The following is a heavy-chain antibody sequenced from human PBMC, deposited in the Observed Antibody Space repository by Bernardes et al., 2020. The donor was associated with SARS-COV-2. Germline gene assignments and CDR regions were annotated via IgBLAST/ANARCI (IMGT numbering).Heavy chain of an antibody. CDR2: FNWNGESV. CDR1: GFTFDDYG. Sequence: GGSLRLSCAASGFTFDDYGMSWVRQVPGKGLEWVSGFNWNGESVSYADSVKGRFTISRDSAKNSMYLQMTSLRVEDTAFYYCARASRNWFDPWGQGTLVTVSS. J-gene: IGHJ5*02. V-gene: IGHV3-20*04. CDR3: ARASRNWFDP.